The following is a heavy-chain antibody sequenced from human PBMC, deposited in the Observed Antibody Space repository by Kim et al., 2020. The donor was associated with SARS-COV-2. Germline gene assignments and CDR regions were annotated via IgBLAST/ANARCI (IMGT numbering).Heavy chain of an antibody. CDR3: TTDPYSTQLDY. D-gene: IGHD4-4*01. CDR2: T. Sequence: TDYASPVKGRFTISRDDSKNTLYLQMNSLKTEDTAVYYCTTDPYSTQLDYWGQGTLVTVSS. J-gene: IGHJ4*02. V-gene: IGHV3-15*01.